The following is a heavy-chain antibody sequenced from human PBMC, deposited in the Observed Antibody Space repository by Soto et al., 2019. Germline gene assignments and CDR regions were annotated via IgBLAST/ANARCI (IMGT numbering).Heavy chain of an antibody. V-gene: IGHV3-30*18. D-gene: IGHD3-22*01. CDR2: ITSDGYNK. J-gene: IGHJ5*02. CDR3: ANDNSPLIVVAGSRRGWFDP. Sequence: QVQLVESGGGVVQPGRSLRLSCAASGFTFSSYGMHWVRQAPGKGLEWVAVITSDGYNKYYADSVKGRYTISRDNSKNTLYWHFNSLTAEDTAVYYCANDNSPLIVVAGSRRGWFDPWGQGTLVIVSS. CDR1: GFTFSSYG.